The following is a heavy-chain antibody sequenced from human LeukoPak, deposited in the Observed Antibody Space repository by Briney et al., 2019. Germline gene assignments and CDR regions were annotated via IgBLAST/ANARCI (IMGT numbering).Heavy chain of an antibody. D-gene: IGHD6-6*01. CDR1: GGSFSGYY. CDR3: ARAVEGGYSSSSWGYYYYMDV. V-gene: IGHV4-59*01. J-gene: IGHJ6*03. Sequence: SETLSLTCAAYGGSFSGYYWSWIRQPPGKGLEWIGYIYYSGSTTYNPSLKSRVTISVDTSKNQFSLKLSSVTAADTAVYYCARAVEGGYSSSSWGYYYYMDVWGKGTTVTVSS. CDR2: IYYSGST.